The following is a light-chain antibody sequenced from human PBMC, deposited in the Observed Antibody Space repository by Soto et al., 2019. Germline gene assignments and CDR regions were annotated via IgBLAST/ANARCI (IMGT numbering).Light chain of an antibody. V-gene: IGKV1-5*03. Sequence: DIQMTQSPSTLSASVGDTVTITCRASQTINNYLAWYLQKPGKAPKLLIYSASTLESGVPLRFGGSGSGTEFTLTISSLQPDDFATHFCQQYNSYSDTFGQGTKLEI. CDR1: QTINNY. CDR2: SAS. J-gene: IGKJ2*01. CDR3: QQYNSYSDT.